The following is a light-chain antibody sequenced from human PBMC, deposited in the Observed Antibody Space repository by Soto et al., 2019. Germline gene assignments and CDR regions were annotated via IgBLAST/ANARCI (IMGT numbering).Light chain of an antibody. CDR3: SSYTSSSTRV. CDR1: SRDVGAYDY. Sequence: QSALTQPASVSGSPGQSITFSCTGTSRDVGAYDYVSWYQQHPDKAPKLMIYEVSHRPSGVSNRFYGSKSVNTATLTISGLQAEDEADYYGSSYTSSSTRVFGTGTKLTVL. CDR2: EVS. J-gene: IGLJ1*01. V-gene: IGLV2-14*03.